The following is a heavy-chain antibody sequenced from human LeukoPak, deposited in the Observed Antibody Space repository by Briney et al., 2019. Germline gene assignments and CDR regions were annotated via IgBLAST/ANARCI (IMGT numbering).Heavy chain of an antibody. CDR1: GFTFSTNH. CDR2: IYSDGNT. Sequence: PGGSLRLSCGASGFTFSTNHMTWVRQAPGKGPEWVSVIYSDGNTYYADSVKGRFTISRDNSKNTLYLQMNSLRAEDTAVYYCVRDLTWGQGTLVTVSS. V-gene: IGHV3-53*01. J-gene: IGHJ5*02. CDR3: VRDLT.